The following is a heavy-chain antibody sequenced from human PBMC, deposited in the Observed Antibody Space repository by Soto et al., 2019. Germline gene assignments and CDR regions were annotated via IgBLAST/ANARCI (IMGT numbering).Heavy chain of an antibody. J-gene: IGHJ4*02. Sequence: EVQLVESGGGLVKPGGSLRLSCAASGFTFSSHSMNWVRQAPGKGLAWVSSISSSGSSIYYADSLKGRFAISRDNAKNSLYLQMNSLRAEDTAVYYCASIPGGPPLRYFDYWGQGTLVTVSS. D-gene: IGHD3-10*01. V-gene: IGHV3-21*01. CDR3: ASIPGGPPLRYFDY. CDR2: ISSSGSSI. CDR1: GFTFSSHS.